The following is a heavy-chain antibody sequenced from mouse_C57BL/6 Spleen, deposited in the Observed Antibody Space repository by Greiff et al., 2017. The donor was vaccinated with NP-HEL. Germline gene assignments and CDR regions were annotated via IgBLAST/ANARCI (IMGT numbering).Heavy chain of an antibody. Sequence: EVKLVESGGGLVKPGGSLKLSCAASGFTFSSYAMSWVRQTPEKRLEWVATISDGGSYTYYPDNVKGRFTISRDNAKNNLYLQMSHLKSEDTAMYYCARALYYYGSSYFAYWGQGTLVTVSA. CDR2: ISDGGSYT. V-gene: IGHV5-4*03. CDR1: GFTFSSYA. J-gene: IGHJ3*01. CDR3: ARALYYYGSSYFAY. D-gene: IGHD1-1*01.